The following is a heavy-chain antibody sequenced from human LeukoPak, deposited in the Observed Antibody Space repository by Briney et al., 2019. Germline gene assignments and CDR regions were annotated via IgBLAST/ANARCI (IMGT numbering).Heavy chain of an antibody. V-gene: IGHV3-21*01. CDR3: ARDLGEEQLAFDI. Sequence: GGSLRLSCAASGFTFSSYSMNWVRQAPGKGLEWVSSISSSSSYIYYADSVKGRFTISRDNAKNSLYLQMNSLRAEDTAVYYCARDLGEEQLAFDIWGQGTMVTVSS. J-gene: IGHJ3*02. CDR1: GFTFSSYS. D-gene: IGHD6-13*01. CDR2: ISSSSSYI.